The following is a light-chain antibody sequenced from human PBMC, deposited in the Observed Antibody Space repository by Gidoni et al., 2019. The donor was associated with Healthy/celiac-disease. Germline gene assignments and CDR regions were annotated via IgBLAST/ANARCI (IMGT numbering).Light chain of an antibody. Sequence: EIVLTQSPGTLSLSPGERATLSCRASQSVSSSYLAWYQQKPGHAPRLLIDGASSRATGIPDRFSGSGSGTDFTLTISRLEPEDFAVYYCQQYGSSPYTFGQGTKLEIK. V-gene: IGKV3-20*01. CDR1: QSVSSSY. CDR3: QQYGSSPYT. J-gene: IGKJ2*01. CDR2: GAS.